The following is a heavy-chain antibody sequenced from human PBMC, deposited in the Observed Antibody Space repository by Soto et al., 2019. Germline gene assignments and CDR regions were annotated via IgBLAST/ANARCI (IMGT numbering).Heavy chain of an antibody. Sequence: QVQLQESGPGLVKPSETLSLTCTVSGGSISSYYWSWIRQPPGKGLEWIGFIFYSGSTSYNPSLKSRVTISIDSSEYQFALKLNSVTAADTVVYYWASMIGDQVLSLVTWGQGTLVGVSS. D-gene: IGHD3-10*02. CDR1: GGSISSYY. CDR2: IFYSGST. CDR3: ASMIGDQVLSLVT. J-gene: IGHJ5*02. V-gene: IGHV4-59*01.